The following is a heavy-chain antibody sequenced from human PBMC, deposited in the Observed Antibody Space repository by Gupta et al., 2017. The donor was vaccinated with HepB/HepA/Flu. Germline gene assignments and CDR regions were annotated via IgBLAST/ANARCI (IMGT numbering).Heavy chain of an antibody. CDR3: ARGGTAMVTLWYYYYGMDV. J-gene: IGHJ6*02. Sequence: QVQLQQWGAGLLKPSETLSLTCAVYGGSFSGYYWSWIRQPPGKGLEWIGEINHSGSTNYNPSLKSRVTISVDTSKNQFSLKLSSVTAADTAVYYCARGGTAMVTLWYYYYGMDVWGQGTTVTVSS. CDR2: INHSGST. V-gene: IGHV4-34*01. D-gene: IGHD5-18*01. CDR1: GGSFSGYY.